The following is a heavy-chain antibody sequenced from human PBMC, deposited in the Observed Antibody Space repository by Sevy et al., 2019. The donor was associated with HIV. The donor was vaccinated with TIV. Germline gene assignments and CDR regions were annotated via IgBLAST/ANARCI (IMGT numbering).Heavy chain of an antibody. CDR2: IYYSGST. Sequence: SGTLSLTCTVSGGSISSGDYYWSWIRQPPGKGLEWIGYIYYSGSTYYNPSLKSRVTISVDTSKNQFSLKLSSVTAADTAVYYCARDPISQDNYYDSSGSIHPDVVWGQGTLVTVSS. J-gene: IGHJ4*02. CDR3: ARDPISQDNYYDSSGSIHPDVV. D-gene: IGHD3-22*01. CDR1: GGSISSGDYY. V-gene: IGHV4-30-4*01.